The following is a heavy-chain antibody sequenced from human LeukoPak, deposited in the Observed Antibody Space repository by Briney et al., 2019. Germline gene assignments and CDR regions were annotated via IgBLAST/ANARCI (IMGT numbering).Heavy chain of an antibody. J-gene: IGHJ4*02. CDR3: AKDFRGYDFWSGYYDY. CDR1: GFTVSSNY. V-gene: IGHV3-53*01. D-gene: IGHD3-3*01. CDR2: IYSGGST. Sequence: GGSLRLSCAASGFTVSSNYMSWVRQAPGKGLEWVSVIYSGGSTYYADSVKGRFTISRDNSKNTLYLQMNSLRAEDTAVYYCAKDFRGYDFWSGYYDYWGQGTLVTVSS.